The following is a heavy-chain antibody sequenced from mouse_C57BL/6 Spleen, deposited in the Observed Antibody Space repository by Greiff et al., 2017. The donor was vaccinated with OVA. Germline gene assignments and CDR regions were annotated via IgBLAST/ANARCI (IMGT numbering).Heavy chain of an antibody. D-gene: IGHD2-5*01. J-gene: IGHJ1*03. CDR3: ARWALDYSRYFDV. Sequence: QVQLQQSGPELVKPGASVKISCKASGYAFSSSWMNWVKQRPGKGLEWIGRIYPGDGDTNYNGKFKGKATLTADKSSSTAYMQLSSLTSEDSAVYFCARWALDYSRYFDVWGTGTTVTVSS. V-gene: IGHV1-82*01. CDR2: IYPGDGDT. CDR1: GYAFSSSW.